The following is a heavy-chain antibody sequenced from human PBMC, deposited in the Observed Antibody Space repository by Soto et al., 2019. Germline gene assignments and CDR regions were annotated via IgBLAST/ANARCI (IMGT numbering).Heavy chain of an antibody. CDR3: ANLWHDYYDSSGYYFDY. Sequence: GGSLRLSWAASGFTFSSYAMIWVRQAPGKGLEWVSAISGSGGSTYYADSVKGRFTISRDNSKNTLYLQMNSLRAEDTAVYYCANLWHDYYDSSGYYFDYWGQGTLVTVSS. CDR2: ISGSGGST. V-gene: IGHV3-23*01. J-gene: IGHJ4*02. D-gene: IGHD3-22*01. CDR1: GFTFSSYA.